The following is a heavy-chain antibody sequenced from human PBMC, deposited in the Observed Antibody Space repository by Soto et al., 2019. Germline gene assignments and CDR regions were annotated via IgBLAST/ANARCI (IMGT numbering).Heavy chain of an antibody. Sequence: QVQLVQSGAEVKKPGASVKVSCKASGYTFTSYYMHWVRQAPGQGLEWMGIINPSGGSTSYAQKFHGIVTMTRVTSPSTVYMELSSLRYEDTAVYYCASDGSTYYVFWSGYYHYYYYGMDVWGQGTTVTVSS. J-gene: IGHJ6*02. D-gene: IGHD3-3*01. CDR2: INPSGGST. CDR1: GYTFTSYY. CDR3: ASDGSTYYVFWSGYYHYYYYGMDV. V-gene: IGHV1-46*01.